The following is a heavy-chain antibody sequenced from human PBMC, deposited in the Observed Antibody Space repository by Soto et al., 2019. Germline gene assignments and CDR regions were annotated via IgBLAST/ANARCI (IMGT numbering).Heavy chain of an antibody. CDR2: IFWDDTE. D-gene: IGHD2-8*02. V-gene: IGHV2-5*02. J-gene: IGHJ4*02. Sequence: QITLKGSGPTLVKPTQPLTLTCTFSGFSLSTNGVGVGWFRQPPGKALGWLALIFWDDTERYRPSLQSRLTTTRDTTNDQTVLSMTTIDPVATTTYVCAYALRGSSCTGAGCNYFDYWGQGTLVTVSS. CDR1: GFSLSTNGVG. CDR3: AYALRGSSCTGAGCNYFDY.